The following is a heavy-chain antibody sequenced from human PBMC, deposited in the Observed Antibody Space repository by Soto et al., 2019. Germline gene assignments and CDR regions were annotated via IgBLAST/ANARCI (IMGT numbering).Heavy chain of an antibody. CDR2: TSYDGSSR. CDR1: GFTFSSYA. V-gene: IGHV3-30-3*01. Sequence: PGGSLRLSCAASGFTFSSYAMHWVRQAPGKGLEWAAVTSYDGSSRYYADSVKGRFTISRDNSKNTLFLQMNSLRPDDTAVYYCARPGKWLQSHVDYWGPGTLVTVSS. J-gene: IGHJ4*02. D-gene: IGHD6-19*01. CDR3: ARPGKWLQSHVDY.